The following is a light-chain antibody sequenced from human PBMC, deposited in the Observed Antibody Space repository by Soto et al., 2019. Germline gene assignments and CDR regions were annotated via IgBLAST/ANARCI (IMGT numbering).Light chain of an antibody. CDR1: SSDVGGYNY. Sequence: QSALTQPPSASGSPGQSVTISCTGTSSDVGGYNYVSWYQQHPGKVPKLMIYEVNKRPSGVPDRFSGSTSGNTASLTVSGHQAEDDAYYYCTSYGGRNNLVFGGGTKLTVL. V-gene: IGLV2-8*01. CDR2: EVN. J-gene: IGLJ2*01. CDR3: TSYGGRNNLV.